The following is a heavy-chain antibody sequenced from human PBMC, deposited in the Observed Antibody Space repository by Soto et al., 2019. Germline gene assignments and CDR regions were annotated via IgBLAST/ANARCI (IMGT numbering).Heavy chain of an antibody. CDR1: GGSISSGGYY. J-gene: IGHJ4*02. CDR2: IYYSGST. V-gene: IGHV4-31*03. Sequence: QVQLQESGPGLVKPSQTLSLTCTVSGGSISSGGYYWSWIRQHPGKGLAWIGYIYYSGSTYYNPSLKSRVTISVDTSKNQFSLKLSSVTAADTAVYYCARGNEKRITIFGVVEGFDYWGQGTLVTVSS. D-gene: IGHD3-3*01. CDR3: ARGNEKRITIFGVVEGFDY.